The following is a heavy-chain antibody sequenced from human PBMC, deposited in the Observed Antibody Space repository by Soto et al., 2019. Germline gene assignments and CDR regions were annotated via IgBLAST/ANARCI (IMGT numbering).Heavy chain of an antibody. CDR1: GFTFSSYA. CDR3: ARDTNPQNRRHDSYSAMDV. J-gene: IGHJ6*02. Sequence: QVQLMESGGGVVQPGRSLRLSCSGSGFTFSSYAIHWVRQAPGKGLEWVAFISHDGSNKYYADSVRGRFTISRDNSNSTLYLDLNNLRPGDTYVFYCARDTNPQNRRHDSYSAMDVWGQGTTVTVS. V-gene: IGHV3-30-3*01. CDR2: ISHDGSNK.